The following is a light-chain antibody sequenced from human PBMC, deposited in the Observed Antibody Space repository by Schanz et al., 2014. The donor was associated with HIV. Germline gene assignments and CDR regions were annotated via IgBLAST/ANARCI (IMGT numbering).Light chain of an antibody. CDR1: QGISNY. CDR3: RQLNSFPYT. Sequence: DIQMTQSPSSLSASVGDRVTITCRASQGISNYLAWYQQKPGKAPNLLIYAASTLHTGVPLRFSGSGSGTDFTLTINGLQPDDFATYYCRQLNSFPYTFGQGTMLEI. V-gene: IGKV1-9*01. J-gene: IGKJ2*01. CDR2: AAS.